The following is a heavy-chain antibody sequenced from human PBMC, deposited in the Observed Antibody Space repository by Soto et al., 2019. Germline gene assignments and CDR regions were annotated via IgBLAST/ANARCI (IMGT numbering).Heavy chain of an antibody. CDR1: GFTFSSYW. D-gene: IGHD4-17*01. Sequence: GGSLRLSCAASGFTFSSYWMHWVRQAPGKGLVWVSRINSDGSSTSYADSVKGRFTISRDNAKNTLYLQMNSLRAEDTAVYYCARDPPGHGDYAYYYYGMDVWGQGTTVTVSS. CDR2: INSDGSST. J-gene: IGHJ6*02. V-gene: IGHV3-74*01. CDR3: ARDPPGHGDYAYYYYGMDV.